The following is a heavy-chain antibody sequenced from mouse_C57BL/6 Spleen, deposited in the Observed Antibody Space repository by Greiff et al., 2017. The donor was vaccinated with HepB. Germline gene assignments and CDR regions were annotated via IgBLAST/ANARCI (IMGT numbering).Heavy chain of an antibody. V-gene: IGHV1-61*01. J-gene: IGHJ2*01. CDR2: IYPSDSET. CDR1: GYTFTSYW. D-gene: IGHD4-1*01. Sequence: VQLQQPGAELVRPGSSVKLSCKASGYTFTSYWMDWVKQRPGQGLEWIGNIYPSDSETHYNQKFKDKATLTVDKSSSTAYMQLSSLTSEDSAVYYCARDWTGYFDYWGQGTTLTVSS. CDR3: ARDWTGYFDY.